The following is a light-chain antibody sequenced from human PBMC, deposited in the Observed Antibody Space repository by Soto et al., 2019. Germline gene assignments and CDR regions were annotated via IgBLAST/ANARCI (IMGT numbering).Light chain of an antibody. CDR2: GAS. V-gene: IGKV3-20*01. J-gene: IGKJ5*01. Sequence: EIVMTQAPRTLSLSPGERATLSCRASQSVSSRLAWYQQKPGQAPRLLISGASSRATGIPDRFSGSGSGTDFTLTISRLEPEDFALYYCQHYVERSPITFGQGTRLEI. CDR1: QSVSSR. CDR3: QHYVERSPIT.